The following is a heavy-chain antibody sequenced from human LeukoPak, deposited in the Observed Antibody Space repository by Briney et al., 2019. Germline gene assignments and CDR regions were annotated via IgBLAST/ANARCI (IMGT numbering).Heavy chain of an antibody. CDR1: GFTFSSYA. V-gene: IGHV3-30*01. Sequence: PGGSLRLSCAASGFTFSSYAMHWVRQAPGKGLEWVAVISYDGSNKYYADSVKGRFTISRDNSKNTLYLQMNSLRAEDTAVYYCARYGGCSGGSCYSMHYYYYMDVWGKGATVTVSS. CDR2: ISYDGSNK. D-gene: IGHD2-15*01. J-gene: IGHJ6*03. CDR3: ARYGGCSGGSCYSMHYYYYMDV.